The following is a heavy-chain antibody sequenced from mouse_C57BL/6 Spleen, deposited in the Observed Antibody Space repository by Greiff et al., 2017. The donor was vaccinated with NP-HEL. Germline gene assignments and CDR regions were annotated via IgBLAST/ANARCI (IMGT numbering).Heavy chain of an antibody. CDR1: GYTFTSYW. J-gene: IGHJ3*01. Sequence: QVQLQQPGAELVKPGASVKLSCKASGYTFTSYWMQWVKQRPGQGLEWIGEIDPSDSYTNYNQKFKGKATLTVDTSSSTAYMQLSSLTSEDSAVYYGARRVDYYGSSKFAYWGQGTLVTVSA. D-gene: IGHD1-1*01. CDR2: IDPSDSYT. V-gene: IGHV1-50*01. CDR3: ARRVDYYGSSKFAY.